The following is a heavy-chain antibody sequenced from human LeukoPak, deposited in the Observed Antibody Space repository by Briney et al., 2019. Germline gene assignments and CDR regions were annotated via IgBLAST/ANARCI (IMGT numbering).Heavy chain of an antibody. CDR2: IYYSGST. CDR1: GGSISSSSYY. D-gene: IGHD6-19*01. Sequence: PSETLSLTCTVSGGSISSSSYYWGWIRQPPGKGLEWIGSIYYSGSTYYNPSLKSRVTISVDTSKNQFSLKLSSVTAADTAVYYCARRSQQWLAFDYWGQGTLVTVSS. CDR3: ARRSQQWLAFDY. J-gene: IGHJ4*02. V-gene: IGHV4-39*01.